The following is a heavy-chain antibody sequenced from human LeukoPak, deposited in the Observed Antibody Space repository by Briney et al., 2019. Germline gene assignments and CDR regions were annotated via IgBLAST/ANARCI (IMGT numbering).Heavy chain of an antibody. Sequence: SETLSLTCTVSGGSISRYYWSWIRQPAGKGLDWIGRIYTTGSASYNPSLKSRVTMSVDTSKNQFSLNLSSVTAADTAVYYCARVLLWFGELGAFDIWGQGTMVTVSS. V-gene: IGHV4-4*07. CDR3: ARVLLWFGELGAFDI. D-gene: IGHD3-10*01. J-gene: IGHJ3*02. CDR1: GGSISRYY. CDR2: IYTTGSA.